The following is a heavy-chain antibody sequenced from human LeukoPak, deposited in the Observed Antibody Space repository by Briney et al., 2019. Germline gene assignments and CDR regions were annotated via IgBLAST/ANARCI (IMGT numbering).Heavy chain of an antibody. V-gene: IGHV3-53*01. CDR2: IYSDGRT. CDR1: GFTVSSHY. Sequence: PGGSLRLSCVASGFTVSSHYLSWVRQAPGKGLEWVSVIYSDGRTYYADSVKGRFTISRDNSKNTLYLQMNSLRADDTAVYYCASDPSDDPTGDYWGQGTLVTVSS. CDR3: ASDPSDDPTGDY. D-gene: IGHD1-14*01. J-gene: IGHJ4*02.